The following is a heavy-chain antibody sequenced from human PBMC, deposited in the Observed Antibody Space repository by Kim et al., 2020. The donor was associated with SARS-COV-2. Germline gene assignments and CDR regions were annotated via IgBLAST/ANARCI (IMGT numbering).Heavy chain of an antibody. CDR2: IYYSGST. CDR1: GGSISSYY. J-gene: IGHJ4*01. V-gene: IGHV4-59*08. D-gene: IGHD4-17*01. Sequence: SETLSLTCTVSGGSISSYYWSWIRQPPGKGLEWIGYIYYSGSTNYNPSLKSRVTISVDTSKNQFSLKLSSVTAADTAVYYCAGHYMDYGGNTSHFDYWG. CDR3: AGHYMDYGGNTSHFDY.